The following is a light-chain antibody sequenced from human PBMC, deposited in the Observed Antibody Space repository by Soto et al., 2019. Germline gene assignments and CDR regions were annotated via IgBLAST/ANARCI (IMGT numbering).Light chain of an antibody. CDR2: RPS. V-gene: IGKV3-15*01. Sequence: VMTQSPATLSMSPGQGATLSCTASHYVSSNVAWLQPRPGTAPRLPIDRPSASATGTTARFSTTESGTEFTLTITSLQSEDFAVYYCQQYQNLWTFGQGTKVDI. CDR1: HYVSSN. J-gene: IGKJ1*01. CDR3: QQYQNLWT.